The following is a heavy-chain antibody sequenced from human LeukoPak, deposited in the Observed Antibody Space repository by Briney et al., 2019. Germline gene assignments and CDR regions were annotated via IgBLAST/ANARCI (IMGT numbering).Heavy chain of an antibody. D-gene: IGHD4-17*01. Sequence: SQTLSLTCTVSGGSISSGNYYWSWIRQPPGKGLEWIGEINHRGSTNYNPSLKSRVIISVDTSKNQFSLKLSSVTAADTAVYYCARAGDYEAEFDYWGQGTLVTVSS. CDR3: ARAGDYEAEFDY. J-gene: IGHJ4*02. CDR1: GGSISSGNYY. CDR2: INHRGST. V-gene: IGHV4-39*07.